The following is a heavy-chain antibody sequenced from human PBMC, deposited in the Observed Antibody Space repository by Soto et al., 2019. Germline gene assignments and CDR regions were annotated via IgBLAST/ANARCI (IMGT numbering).Heavy chain of an antibody. V-gene: IGHV5-51*01. D-gene: IGHD3-9*01. CDR1: GFTFTSYW. CDR2: IYPGDSDI. J-gene: IGHJ3*02. CDR3: ARHYLSGYSFSNDAFDI. Sequence: PGESLKISCKGSGFTFTSYWIGWVRQMPGKGLEWMGIIYPGDSDIRYSPSFQGQVTISADKSIITAYLQWSSLKASDTAMYYCARHYLSGYSFSNDAFDIWGQGTMVTVSS.